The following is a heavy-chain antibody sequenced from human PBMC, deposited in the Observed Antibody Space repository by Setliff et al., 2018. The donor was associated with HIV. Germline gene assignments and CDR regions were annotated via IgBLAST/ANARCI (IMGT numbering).Heavy chain of an antibody. J-gene: IGHJ4*02. D-gene: IGHD6-6*01. CDR1: GFTFSSYA. V-gene: IGHV3-23*01. CDR3: ARDEYSSSSCCGYYFDY. Sequence: GSLRLSCAASGFTFSSYAMSWVRQAPGKGLEWVSAITASGGSTYYADSVKGRFTISRDNSKNTLYLQMNSLRAEDTAVYYCARDEYSSSSCCGYYFDYWGQGTLVTVSS. CDR2: ITASGGST.